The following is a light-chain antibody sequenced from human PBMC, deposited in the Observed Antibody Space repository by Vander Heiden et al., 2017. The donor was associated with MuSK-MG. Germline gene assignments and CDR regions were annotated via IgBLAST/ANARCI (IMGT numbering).Light chain of an antibody. CDR1: NNGGKN. Sequence: SYVLTQPPSVSVAPGQTARITCGGNNNGGKNVQWSQEKPGQAPVLVVFDNNDRPWGIPERFAGSNSGNTATMTISRVEAGDEADDYCQVWDSNDCQRGVVFGGGTKLTVL. CDR2: DNN. J-gene: IGLJ2*01. CDR3: QVWDSNDCQRGVV. V-gene: IGLV3-21*02.